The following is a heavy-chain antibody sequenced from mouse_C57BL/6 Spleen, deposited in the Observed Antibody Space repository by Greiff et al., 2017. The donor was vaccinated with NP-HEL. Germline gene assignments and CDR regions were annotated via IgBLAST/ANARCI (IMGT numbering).Heavy chain of an antibody. CDR3: ARRYYTPYYAMDY. V-gene: IGHV1-81*01. CDR1: GYTFTSYG. CDR2: IYPRSGNT. Sequence: QVQLQQSGAELARPGASVKLSCKASGYTFTSYGISWVKQRTGQGLEWIGEIYPRSGNTHYNEKFKGKATLTADKSSSTAYMELRSLTSEDSAVYFCARRYYTPYYAMDYWGQGTSVTVSS. D-gene: IGHD2-12*01. J-gene: IGHJ4*01.